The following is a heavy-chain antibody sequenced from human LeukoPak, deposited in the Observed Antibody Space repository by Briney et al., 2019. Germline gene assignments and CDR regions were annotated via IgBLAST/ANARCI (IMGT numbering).Heavy chain of an antibody. Sequence: GESLKISCKGSGYSFTSYWIGWVRQMPGKGLEWMGIIYPGDSDTRYSPSFQGQVTISADKSISTAYLQWSSLKASDTAMYYCARQSRDGSKTRGYYFDYWGQGTLVAVSS. CDR3: ARQSRDGSKTRGYYFDY. D-gene: IGHD3-10*01. CDR2: IYPGDSDT. CDR1: GYSFTSYW. V-gene: IGHV5-51*01. J-gene: IGHJ4*02.